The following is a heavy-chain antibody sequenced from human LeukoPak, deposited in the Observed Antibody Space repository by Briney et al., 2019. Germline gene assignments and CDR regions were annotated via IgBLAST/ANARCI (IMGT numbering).Heavy chain of an antibody. Sequence: ASVKVSCKASGGTFSIYAISWVRQAPGQGLEWMGGIIPIFGTANYAQKFQGRVTITADESTSTAYMELSSLRSEDTAVYYCARDPTLGYCSGGSCSLFDYWGQGTLVTVSS. CDR2: IIPIFGTA. CDR3: ARDPTLGYCSGGSCSLFDY. V-gene: IGHV1-69*13. CDR1: GGTFSIYA. J-gene: IGHJ4*02. D-gene: IGHD2-15*01.